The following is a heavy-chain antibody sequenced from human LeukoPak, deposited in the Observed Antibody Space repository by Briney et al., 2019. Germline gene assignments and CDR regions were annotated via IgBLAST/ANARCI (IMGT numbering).Heavy chain of an antibody. V-gene: IGHV7-4-1*02. D-gene: IGHD2-2*01. CDR2: INTNTGNP. J-gene: IGHJ3*01. Sequence: ASVKVSCKASGYTFTGYYIHWVRQAPGQGLEWMGWINTNTGNPTYAQGFTGRFVFSLDTSVSTAYLQISSLKAEDTAVYYCARDHVKLTSSFHPFDAFDVWGQGTLVTVSS. CDR1: GYTFTGYY. CDR3: ARDHVKLTSSFHPFDAFDV.